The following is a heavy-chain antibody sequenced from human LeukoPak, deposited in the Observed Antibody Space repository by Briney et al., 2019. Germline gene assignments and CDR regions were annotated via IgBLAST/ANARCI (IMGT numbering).Heavy chain of an antibody. CDR2: IWYDGSNK. CDR3: ARSHYYYYYMDV. Sequence: GGSLRLSCAASGFTFSSYGMHWVRQAPGKGLEWVAVIWYDGSNKYYADSVKGRFTISRDNARNSLYLQMNSLRAEDTAVYYCARSHYYYYYMDVWGKGTTVTVSS. V-gene: IGHV3-33*01. CDR1: GFTFSSYG. J-gene: IGHJ6*03.